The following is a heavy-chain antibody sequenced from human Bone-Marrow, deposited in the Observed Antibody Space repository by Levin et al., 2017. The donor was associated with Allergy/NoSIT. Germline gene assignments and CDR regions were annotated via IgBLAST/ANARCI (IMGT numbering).Heavy chain of an antibody. CDR2: IFSSDDA. J-gene: IGHJ4*02. Sequence: SGPTLVKPTETLTLTCTVSGFSVSNARLGVSWIRQPPGKALEWLAHIFSSDDATYTPSLRRRLSLSQDTSKNQVVLTLTNVDPDDTAKYFCARSICTDISCYFLDFWGQGTLVTVSS. CDR1: GFSVSNARLG. D-gene: IGHD2-15*01. CDR3: ARSICTDISCYFLDF. V-gene: IGHV2-26*01.